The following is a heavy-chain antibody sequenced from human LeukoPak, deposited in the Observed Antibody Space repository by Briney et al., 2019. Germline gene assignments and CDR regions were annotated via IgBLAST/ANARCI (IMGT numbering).Heavy chain of an antibody. CDR2: IKEDGSEK. Sequence: GGSLRLSCAASGFTFSRDLMTWVRQAPGKGLEWVANIKEDGSEKYYVDSVKGRFTISRDNAKNSLYLEMNSLRVEDTAVYYCARDFDYWGQGTLVTVSS. J-gene: IGHJ4*02. CDR3: ARDFDY. V-gene: IGHV3-7*01. CDR1: GFTFSRDL.